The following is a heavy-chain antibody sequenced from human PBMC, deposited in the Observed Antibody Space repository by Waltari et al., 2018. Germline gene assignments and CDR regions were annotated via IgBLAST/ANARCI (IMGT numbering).Heavy chain of an antibody. CDR1: GGTFSSYA. CDR3: ARARGRYVDWLSVRGGMDV. V-gene: IGHV1-69*08. CDR2: IIPIFGTA. J-gene: IGHJ6*02. Sequence: QVQLVQSGAEVKKPGSSVKVSCKASGGTFSSYAISWVRQAPGQGLEWMGMIIPIFGTANHAQKFQGRVTITADKSTSTAYMELGSLGSEDTAVYYCARARGRYVDWLSVRGGMDVWGQGTTVTVSS. D-gene: IGHD3-9*01.